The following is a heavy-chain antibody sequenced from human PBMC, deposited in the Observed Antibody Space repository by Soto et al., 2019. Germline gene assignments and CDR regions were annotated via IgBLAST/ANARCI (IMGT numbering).Heavy chain of an antibody. CDR3: ASSYGSGYRAFDY. Sequence: QVQLVQSGAEVKKPGSSVKVYYKASGDTFSFYSINWVRQAPGLGLEWMGRINPILRMSNYTQRFQGRVTMTADKSTSTAYMELSSLRSEDTAMYYCASSYGSGYRAFDYWGQGALVTVSS. D-gene: IGHD3-10*01. CDR1: GDTFSFYS. CDR2: INPILRMS. V-gene: IGHV1-69*02. J-gene: IGHJ4*02.